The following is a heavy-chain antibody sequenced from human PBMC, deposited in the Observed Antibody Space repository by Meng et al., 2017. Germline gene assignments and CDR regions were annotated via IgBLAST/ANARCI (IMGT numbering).Heavy chain of an antibody. V-gene: IGHV5-51*01. CDR1: GYSFTSYW. CDR3: ARRAFGGYGY. D-gene: IGHD3-10*01. CDR2: IFPDDSDT. J-gene: IGHJ4*02. Sequence: GGSLRLSCKGSGYSFTSYWIGWVRQMPGKGPEWMGIIFPDDSDTRYSPSFQGQVTISADKSINTAYLQWSSLKASDTAMYYCARRAFGGYGYWGQGTLVTVSS.